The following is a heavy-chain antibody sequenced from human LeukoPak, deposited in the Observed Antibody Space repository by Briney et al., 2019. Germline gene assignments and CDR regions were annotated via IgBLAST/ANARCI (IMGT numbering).Heavy chain of an antibody. J-gene: IGHJ4*02. D-gene: IGHD2-15*01. V-gene: IGHV3-30*02. CDR3: ANYVGGSEKEDY. CDR2: IRYDGSNK. CDR1: GFTFSSYG. Sequence: PGGSLRLSCAASGFTFSSYGMHWVRQAPGKGLEWVAFIRYDGSNKYYADSVEGRFTISRDNSKNTLYLQMNSLRAEDTAVYYCANYVGGSEKEDYWGQGTLVTVSS.